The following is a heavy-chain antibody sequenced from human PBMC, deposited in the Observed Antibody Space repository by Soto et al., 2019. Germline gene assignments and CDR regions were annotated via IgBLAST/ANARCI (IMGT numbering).Heavy chain of an antibody. CDR1: GFTLSSYA. Sequence: EVHLLESGGGLVQPGGSLRLSCAASGFTLSSYAMSWVRQAPGKGLEWVSAISGSGNRTFHADSVKGRFTISRDNSKNALYLPMNSLRVEDTAVYYCAKEVTSGSYSHYYYGLDVWGQGTTVTVSS. D-gene: IGHD1-26*01. J-gene: IGHJ6*02. CDR3: AKEVTSGSYSHYYYGLDV. CDR2: ISGSGNRT. V-gene: IGHV3-23*01.